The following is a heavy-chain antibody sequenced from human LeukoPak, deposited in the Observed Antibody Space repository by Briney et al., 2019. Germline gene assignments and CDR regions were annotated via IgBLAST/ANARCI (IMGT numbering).Heavy chain of an antibody. D-gene: IGHD7-27*01. CDR1: GGSFSGYY. CDR2: INHSGST. V-gene: IGHV4-34*01. J-gene: IGHJ5*02. CDR3: ARGETPGDFDP. Sequence: SETLSLTCAVYGGSFSGYYWSLIRQPPGKGLEWIGEINHSGSTNYNPSLKSRVTISVDTSKNQFSLKLSSVTAADTAVYYCARGETPGDFDPWGQGTLVTVSS.